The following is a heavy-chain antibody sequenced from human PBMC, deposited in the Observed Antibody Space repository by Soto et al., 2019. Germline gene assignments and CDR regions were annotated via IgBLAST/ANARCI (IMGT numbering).Heavy chain of an antibody. Sequence: EVQLLESGGGLVQPGGSLRLSCAASGFTFSSYAMSWVRQAPGKGLEWVSAISGSGGSTYYADSVKGRFTISRDNSKNTLYLQMNSLRAEDRAVYYCAKASSSTHYYYYGMDVWGQGTTVTVSS. J-gene: IGHJ6*02. D-gene: IGHD6-6*01. CDR3: AKASSSTHYYYYGMDV. CDR2: ISGSGGST. CDR1: GFTFSSYA. V-gene: IGHV3-23*01.